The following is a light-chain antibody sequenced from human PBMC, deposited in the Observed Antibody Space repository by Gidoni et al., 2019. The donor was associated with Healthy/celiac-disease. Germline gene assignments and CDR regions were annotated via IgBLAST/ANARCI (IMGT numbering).Light chain of an antibody. Sequence: DIQMTQSPSSLSASVGDRVTSTLRASQSISSYFNWYQQKPGKAPKLLIYAASSLQSGVPSRGSGSGSGTDFTLTSSSLQPEDFATYYCQQSYSTPRTFGQGTKVEIK. CDR1: QSISSY. CDR3: QQSYSTPRT. CDR2: AAS. J-gene: IGKJ1*01. V-gene: IGKV1-39*01.